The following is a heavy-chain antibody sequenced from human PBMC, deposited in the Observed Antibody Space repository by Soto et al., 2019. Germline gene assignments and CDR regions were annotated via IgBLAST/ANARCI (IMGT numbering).Heavy chain of an antibody. V-gene: IGHV1-46*01. Sequence: ASVKVSCKAPGYTLTSYYMHWVRQAPGQGLEWMGIINPSGGSTNYAQKFQGRVTMTRDTSTSTAYMELRSLRSDDTAVYYCARAEWLVNWFDPWGQGTLVTVSS. J-gene: IGHJ5*02. CDR2: INPSGGST. CDR3: ARAEWLVNWFDP. D-gene: IGHD5-12*01. CDR1: GYTLTSYY.